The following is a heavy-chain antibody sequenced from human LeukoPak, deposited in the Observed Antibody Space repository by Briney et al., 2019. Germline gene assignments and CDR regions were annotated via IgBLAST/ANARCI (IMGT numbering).Heavy chain of an antibody. CDR1: GGSVTTSY. D-gene: IGHD2-21*01. CDR2: VYISGDT. Sequence: SETLSLTCTVSGGSVTTSYWSWIRQSAGEGLEWTGRVYISGDTKYNPSLKSRVIMSLDASKNQFSLSLRSVTAADTAVYYCARLIAEVGGGTNYFDTWGQGTLVTVSS. V-gene: IGHV4-4*07. J-gene: IGHJ4*02. CDR3: ARLIAEVGGGTNYFDT.